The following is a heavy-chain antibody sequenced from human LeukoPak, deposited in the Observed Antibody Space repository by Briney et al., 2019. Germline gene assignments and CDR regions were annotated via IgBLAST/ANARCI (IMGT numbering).Heavy chain of an antibody. CDR1: GFTFSSYG. D-gene: IGHD5-18*01. J-gene: IGHJ4*02. CDR2: IWYDGSNK. V-gene: IGHV3-33*01. Sequence: GGSLRLSCAASGFTFSSYGMHWVRQAPGKGLEWVAVIWYDGSNKYYADSVKGRLTISRDNSKNTLYLQMNSLRAEDTAVYYCARDPLRGYSYGYFGLGEPTYYFDYWGQGTLVTVSS. CDR3: ARDPLRGYSYGYFGLGEPTYYFDY.